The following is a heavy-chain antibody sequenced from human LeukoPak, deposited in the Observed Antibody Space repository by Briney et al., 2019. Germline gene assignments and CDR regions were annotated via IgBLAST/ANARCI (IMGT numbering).Heavy chain of an antibody. Sequence: SETLSLTCTVSGGSINNYYWSWIRQPPGKGLEWIAYIYYSGSTNYNPSLKSRVTISVDTSKNQFSLRLSSVTAADTAVYYCARDPSFYYFDLWGRGTLVTVSS. CDR2: IYYSGST. CDR1: GGSINNYY. V-gene: IGHV4-59*12. D-gene: IGHD3-16*02. J-gene: IGHJ2*01. CDR3: ARDPSFYYFDL.